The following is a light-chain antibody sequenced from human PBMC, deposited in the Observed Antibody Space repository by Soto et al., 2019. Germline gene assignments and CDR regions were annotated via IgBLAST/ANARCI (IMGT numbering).Light chain of an antibody. V-gene: IGLV3-21*02. J-gene: IGLJ1*01. Sequence: SYELTQPPSVSLAPGQTARIACGGTNIGSKSVHWYQQKPGQAPVLVVYDDSDRPSGIPERISGSNSGNTATLTISRVEAGNEADYYCQGWDSSSDQYVFGSGTKLTVL. CDR3: QGWDSSSDQYV. CDR2: DDS. CDR1: NIGSKS.